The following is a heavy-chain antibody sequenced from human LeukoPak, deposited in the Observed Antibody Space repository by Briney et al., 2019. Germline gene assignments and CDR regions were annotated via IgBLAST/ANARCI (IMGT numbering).Heavy chain of an antibody. J-gene: IGHJ4*02. CDR2: IYPGDSYT. Sequence: GESLKISCKGSGYSFTSYWIGWVRQMPGKGLEWMGIIYPGDSYTRYSPAFRGHVTISADKSISTPYLQWSTLKASDTAMYYCARHTTVTTDWGQGTLVTVSS. CDR3: ARHTTVTTD. D-gene: IGHD4-17*01. V-gene: IGHV5-51*01. CDR1: GYSFTSYW.